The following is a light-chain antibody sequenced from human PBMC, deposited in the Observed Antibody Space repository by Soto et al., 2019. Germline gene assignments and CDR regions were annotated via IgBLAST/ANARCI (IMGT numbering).Light chain of an antibody. CDR2: EVT. CDR1: SSDIGSYDL. V-gene: IGLV2-23*02. J-gene: IGLJ1*01. Sequence: QSVLTQPASVSGSPGQSITISCTGTSSDIGSYDLVSWYQQHPGTAPKLIIYEVTKRPSGVSTRFSGSKSGNTASLTISGLQAVDEADYYCCSFADFTYVFGTGAKVIV. CDR3: CSFADFTYV.